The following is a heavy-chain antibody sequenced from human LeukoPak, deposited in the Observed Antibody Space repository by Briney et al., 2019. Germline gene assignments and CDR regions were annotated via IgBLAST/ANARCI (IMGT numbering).Heavy chain of an antibody. CDR2: IYSGGST. D-gene: IGHD4-17*01. CDR3: ARDVGGGDYGGEGDYYMDV. J-gene: IGHJ6*03. CDR1: GFTVSSKY. Sequence: GGSLRLSCAASGFTVSSKYMSWVRQAPGKGLEWVSVIYSGGSTYYADSVKGRFTISRDNAKNSLYLQMNSLRAEDTAVYYCARDVGGGDYGGEGDYYMDVWGKGTTVTVSS. V-gene: IGHV3-53*01.